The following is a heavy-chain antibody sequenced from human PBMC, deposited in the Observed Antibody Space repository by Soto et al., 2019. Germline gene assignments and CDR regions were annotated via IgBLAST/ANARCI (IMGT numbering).Heavy chain of an antibody. Sequence: EVQLVESGGGLVQPGGSLRLSCAASGFTFSSYAMHWVRQAPGKGLEYVSGISRNGGSTYYANSVKGRFTISRDNSKSTLYLQLGSLRAEDMAVYYCARSGLPFDYWVQGTLVTVSS. J-gene: IGHJ4*02. V-gene: IGHV3-64*01. CDR1: GFTFSSYA. CDR2: ISRNGGST. D-gene: IGHD2-21*02. CDR3: ARSGLPFDY.